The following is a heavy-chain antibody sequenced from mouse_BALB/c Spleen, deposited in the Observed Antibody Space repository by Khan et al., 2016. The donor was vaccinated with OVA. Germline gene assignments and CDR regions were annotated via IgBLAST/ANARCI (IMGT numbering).Heavy chain of an antibody. Sequence: EVQLVESGGGLVKPGGSLKLSCAASGFTFSRYAMSWVRQTPEKRLEWVATISSGGSYTYYPDSVKGRFTISRDNAKNTLYLQMSSLRSEETAMYYCARQGGIYDGPFDYGGQGTTLTVSS. CDR2: ISSGGSYT. D-gene: IGHD2-3*01. CDR1: GFTFSRYA. CDR3: ARQGGIYDGPFDY. V-gene: IGHV5-9-3*01. J-gene: IGHJ2*01.